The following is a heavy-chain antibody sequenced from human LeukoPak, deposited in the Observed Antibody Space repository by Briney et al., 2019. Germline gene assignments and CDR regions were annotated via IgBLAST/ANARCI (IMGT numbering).Heavy chain of an antibody. CDR2: IYYSGST. CDR1: GGSISSSSYY. Sequence: PSETLSLTCTVSGGSISSSSYYWGWIRQPPGKGLEWIGSIYYSGSTYYNPSLKSRVTISVDTSKNQFSLKLSSVTAADTAVYYCARDHIFWDFDYWGQGTLVTVSS. J-gene: IGHJ4*02. CDR3: ARDHIFWDFDY. D-gene: IGHD3-16*01. V-gene: IGHV4-39*07.